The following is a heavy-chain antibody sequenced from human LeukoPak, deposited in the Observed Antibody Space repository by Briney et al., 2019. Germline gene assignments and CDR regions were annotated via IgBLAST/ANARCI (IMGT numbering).Heavy chain of an antibody. CDR2: ISGSGGGT. D-gene: IGHD1-20*01. Sequence: GGSLRLSCAVSGITLSNYGMSWVRQAPGKGLEWVAGISGSGGGTNYADSVKGRFTISRDNPKNTLFLQMNNLRAEDTAVYYCARAYNWNQPDAFDIWGQGTMVTVSS. CDR1: GITLSNYG. V-gene: IGHV3-23*01. CDR3: ARAYNWNQPDAFDI. J-gene: IGHJ3*02.